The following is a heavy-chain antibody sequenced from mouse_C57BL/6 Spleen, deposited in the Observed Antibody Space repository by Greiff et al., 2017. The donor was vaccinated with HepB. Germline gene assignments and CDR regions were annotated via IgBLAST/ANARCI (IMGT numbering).Heavy chain of an antibody. D-gene: IGHD4-1*01. CDR3: ARWEVMAAMDY. Sequence: QVQLQQPGAELVKPGASVKMSCKASGYTFTSYWITWVKQRPGQGLEWIGDIYPGSGSTNYNEKFKSKSTLTVDTSSSTAYMQLSSLTSEDSAVYYCARWEVMAAMDYWGQGTSVTVSS. CDR2: IYPGSGST. V-gene: IGHV1-55*01. J-gene: IGHJ4*01. CDR1: GYTFTSYW.